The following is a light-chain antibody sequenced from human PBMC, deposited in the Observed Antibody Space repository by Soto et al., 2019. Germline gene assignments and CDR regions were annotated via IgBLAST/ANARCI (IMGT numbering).Light chain of an antibody. J-gene: IGLJ3*02. CDR1: SIGSKN. CDR3: QVWDNISNDRWV. CDR2: DNS. V-gene: IGLV3-21*02. Sequence: SYELTQPPSVSVAPRQTARISCGGISIGSKNVHWYQQKPGQAPVLVVSDNSDRPSGIPERFSGFNSGDTATLTISRVEAGDEADYYCQVWDNISNDRWVFGGGTKLTVL.